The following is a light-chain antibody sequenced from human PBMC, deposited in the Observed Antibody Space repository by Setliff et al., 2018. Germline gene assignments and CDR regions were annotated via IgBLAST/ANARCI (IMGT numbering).Light chain of an antibody. V-gene: IGLV2-14*03. CDR1: SSGVGGYDY. CDR2: DVI. J-gene: IGLJ2*01. CDR3: SSYTTSSLRV. Sequence: QSVLTQPASVSGSPGQSITISCTGSSSGVGGYDYVSRYQHHPGRAPKFMIYDVIKRPSGVSNRFSGSKSGNTASLTISWLQAEDEADYYCSSYTTSSLRVFGGGTKVTVL.